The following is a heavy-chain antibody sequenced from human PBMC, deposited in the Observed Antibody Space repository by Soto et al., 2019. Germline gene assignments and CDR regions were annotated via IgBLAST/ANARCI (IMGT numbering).Heavy chain of an antibody. D-gene: IGHD6-19*01. V-gene: IGHV1-24*01. J-gene: IGHJ6*02. Sequence: ASVKVSCKVSGYTLIELSMHWVRQAPGKGLEWMGGFDPEDGETIYAQKFQGRVTMTEDTSTDTAYMELSSLRSEDTAVYYCATRELGIAVAGNFGYYYYGMDVWGQGTTVTVSS. CDR1: GYTLIELS. CDR3: ATRELGIAVAGNFGYYYYGMDV. CDR2: FDPEDGET.